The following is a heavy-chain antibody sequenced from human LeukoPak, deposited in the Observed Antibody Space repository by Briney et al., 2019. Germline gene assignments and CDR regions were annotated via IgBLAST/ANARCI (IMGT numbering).Heavy chain of an antibody. D-gene: IGHD3-10*01. Sequence: GGSLRLSCAASGFTFNSHWMHWVRQAPGKGLVWVSRIDSHGTSTIDADSAKGRFTVSRDNAKNTLYLQMNSLRAEDTAVYYCAREGYGLGNYPFDYWGQGTLVTVSS. CDR2: IDSHGTST. CDR1: GFTFNSHW. CDR3: AREGYGLGNYPFDY. V-gene: IGHV3-74*01. J-gene: IGHJ4*02.